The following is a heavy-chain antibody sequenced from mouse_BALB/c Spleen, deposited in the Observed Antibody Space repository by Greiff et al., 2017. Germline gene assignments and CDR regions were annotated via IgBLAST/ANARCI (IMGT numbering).Heavy chain of an antibody. CDR3: ARDGLYGNYWGFDY. CDR1: GYSITSGYY. V-gene: IGHV3-6*02. D-gene: IGHD2-10*02. J-gene: IGHJ2*01. Sequence: VQLKESGPGLVKPSQSLSLTCSVTGYSITSGYYWYWIRQFPGNKLEWMGYISYDGSNNYNPSLKNRISITRDTSKNQFFLKLNSVTTEDTATYYCARDGLYGNYWGFDYWGQGTTLTVSS. CDR2: ISYDGSN.